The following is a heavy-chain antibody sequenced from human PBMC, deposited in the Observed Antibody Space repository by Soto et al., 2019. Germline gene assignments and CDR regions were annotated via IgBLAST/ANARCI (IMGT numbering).Heavy chain of an antibody. J-gene: IGHJ4*02. CDR2: ISYDGSNK. CDR1: GFTFSSYA. D-gene: IGHD5-12*01. CDR3: ARDGSGYPTY. V-gene: IGHV3-30-3*01. Sequence: QVQLVESGGGVVQPGRSLRLSCAASGFTFSSYAMHWVRQAPGKGLEWVAVISYDGSNKYYADSVKGRFTISRDNSKNTLYLQMNSLRAEDTAVYYCARDGSGYPTYWGQGTLVTVSS.